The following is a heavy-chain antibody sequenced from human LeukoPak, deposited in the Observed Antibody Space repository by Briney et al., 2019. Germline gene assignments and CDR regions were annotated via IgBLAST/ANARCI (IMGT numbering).Heavy chain of an antibody. D-gene: IGHD6-13*01. CDR3: ARRHGSSWADFDY. CDR2: IRGSGGST. V-gene: IGHV3-23*01. Sequence: GGSLRLSCAASGFTFSNYAMSWVRQAPGKGLEWVSTIRGSGGSTYYADSVKGRFTISRDNAKNSLYLHMNSLRDEDTAVYYCARRHGSSWADFDYWGQGTLVTVSS. J-gene: IGHJ4*02. CDR1: GFTFSNYA.